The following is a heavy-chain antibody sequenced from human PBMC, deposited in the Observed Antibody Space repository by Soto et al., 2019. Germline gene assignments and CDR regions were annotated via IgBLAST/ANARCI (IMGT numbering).Heavy chain of an antibody. CDR2: INHLGSI. CDR1: GGSLSDYF. V-gene: IGHV4-34*01. J-gene: IGHJ6*03. CDR3: ARGGISHWAYFYYMDV. Sequence: SETLSLTCVVSGGSLSDYFWSWIRQPPGMALEWIGEINHLGSINYNPSLKSRVTMSLDTSKNQFSLTLNSVTAADTSTYYCARGGISHWAYFYYMDVWDRGTTVTVS. D-gene: IGHD2-21*01.